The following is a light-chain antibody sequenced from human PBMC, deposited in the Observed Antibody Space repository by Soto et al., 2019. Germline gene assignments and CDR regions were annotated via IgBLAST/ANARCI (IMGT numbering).Light chain of an antibody. Sequence: DIPMTQSPSTLSASVEDRVTITCRASQSISSWLAWYQQKPWKAPKLLIYDASSLESGVPSRFSGSGSGTEFTLTISSLQPDDFATYYCQQYNSYSMYTFGQGTKLEIK. J-gene: IGKJ2*01. CDR2: DAS. CDR3: QQYNSYSMYT. CDR1: QSISSW. V-gene: IGKV1-5*01.